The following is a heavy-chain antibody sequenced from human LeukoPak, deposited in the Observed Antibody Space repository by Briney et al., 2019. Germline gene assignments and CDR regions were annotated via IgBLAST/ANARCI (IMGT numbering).Heavy chain of an antibody. CDR1: GGSLSGYY. V-gene: IGHV4-34*01. Sequence: SETLSLTCAVYGGSLSGYYWTWIRQPPGKGLEWIGEINHGGSTNYNPSLKRRVTISVDTSKNQFSLKLSSVTAADTAVYYCARYLDYGGNSRVFQHWGQGTLVTVSS. J-gene: IGHJ1*01. D-gene: IGHD4-23*01. CDR2: INHGGST. CDR3: ARYLDYGGNSRVFQH.